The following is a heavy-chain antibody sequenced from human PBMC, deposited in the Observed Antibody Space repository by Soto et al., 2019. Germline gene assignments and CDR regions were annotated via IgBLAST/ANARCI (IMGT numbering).Heavy chain of an antibody. Sequence: PGGSLRLSCSASGFTFSSYAMHWVRQAPGKGLEWVAVISYDGSNKYYADSVKGRFTISRDNPKNTLYLQMNSLRAEDTAVYYCARDYGGNSGHYYYGMDVWGQGTTVTVSS. CDR1: GFTFSSYA. CDR2: ISYDGSNK. D-gene: IGHD4-17*01. V-gene: IGHV3-30-3*01. CDR3: ARDYGGNSGHYYYGMDV. J-gene: IGHJ6*01.